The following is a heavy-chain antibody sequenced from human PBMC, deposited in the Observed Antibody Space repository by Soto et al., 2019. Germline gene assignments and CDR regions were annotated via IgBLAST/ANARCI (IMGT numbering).Heavy chain of an antibody. V-gene: IGHV4-59*01. D-gene: IGHD6-13*01. J-gene: IGHJ3*02. CDR1: GGSINNYY. CDR2: SYYSGRT. CDR3: GRGGSSNWALNI. Sequence: TLSLTCIVSGGSINNYYWSWIRQPPGKGLEWIGYSYYSGRTSYNPSLKSRVTISLDTSKNQFSLKLSSVTAADTAVYYCGRGGSSNWALNIWGQGTLVTVSS.